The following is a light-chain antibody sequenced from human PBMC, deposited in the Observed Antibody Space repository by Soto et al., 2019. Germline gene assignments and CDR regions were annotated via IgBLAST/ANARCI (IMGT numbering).Light chain of an antibody. CDR3: SSYAASNNFYFV. V-gene: IGLV2-8*02. CDR1: SSDVGGYNY. CDR2: EVT. Sequence: QSALTQPPSASRSPGQSVTISCTGTSSDVGGYNYVSWYQQYPGRAPKLMISEVTKRPSGVPDRFSGSKSGNTASLTVSGLQAEDEAEYYCSSYAASNNFYFVFGGGTQLTVL. J-gene: IGLJ3*02.